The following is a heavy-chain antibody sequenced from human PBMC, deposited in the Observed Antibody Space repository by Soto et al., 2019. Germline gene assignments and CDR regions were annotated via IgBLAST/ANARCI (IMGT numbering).Heavy chain of an antibody. D-gene: IGHD3-10*01. CDR2: IYWNGIE. V-gene: IGHV2-5*01. J-gene: IGHJ4*02. CDR3: AHGDPLDFHY. CDR1: GFSLIPSGVA. Sequence: QITLKESGPALVKPTQTLTLTCTFSGFSLIPSGVAVAWIRQPPGKALERLALIYWNGIERYSPSLKSRITITKDTSKNQVVLTVADMDPVDTATYFCAHGDPLDFHYWGQGTLVTVSP.